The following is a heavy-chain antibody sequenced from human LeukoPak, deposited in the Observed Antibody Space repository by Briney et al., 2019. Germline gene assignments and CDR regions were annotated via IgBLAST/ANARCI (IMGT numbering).Heavy chain of an antibody. CDR1: GFTFSSYA. V-gene: IGHV3-64*01. D-gene: IGHD6-19*01. CDR2: ISSNGGST. J-gene: IGHJ4*02. CDR3: ARATSYSSGWWVDY. Sequence: GGSLRLSCAASGFTFSSYAMHWVRQAPGKGLEYVSAISSNGGSTYYANSVKGRFTISRDNSKNTLYLQMGSLRAEDMAVYYCARATSYSSGWWVDYWGQGTLVTVSS.